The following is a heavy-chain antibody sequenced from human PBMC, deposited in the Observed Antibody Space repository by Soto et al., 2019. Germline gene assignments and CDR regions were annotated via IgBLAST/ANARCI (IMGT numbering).Heavy chain of an antibody. CDR2: IYYSGST. CDR1: GVSMSSYY. D-gene: IGHD6-13*01. J-gene: IGHJ5*02. V-gene: IGHV4-59*01. Sequence: NPXETLSLTCTVAGVSMSSYYWSWIRKPPGKGLEWIGYIYYSGSTNYNPSLKSRVTISVDTSKNQFSLKLSSVTAADTAVYYCARSIAAAGKGNWFDLWGQGTLVTVSS. CDR3: ARSIAAAGKGNWFDL.